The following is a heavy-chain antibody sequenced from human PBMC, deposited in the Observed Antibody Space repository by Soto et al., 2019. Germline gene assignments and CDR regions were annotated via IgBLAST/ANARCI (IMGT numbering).Heavy chain of an antibody. J-gene: IGHJ4*02. CDR3: ARYXGYGRYYFDY. CDR1: GGSISSSNW. CDR2: IYHSGST. D-gene: IGHD5-12*01. V-gene: IGHV4-4*02. Sequence: QVQLXESGPGLVKPSGTLSLTCAVSGGSISSSNWWSWVRQPPGKGLEWIGEIYHSGSTXXXXSXXXXXXXXXXXXXXXXXXXXXXVXAADTXVYYXARYXGYGRYYFDYWGQGXXXT.